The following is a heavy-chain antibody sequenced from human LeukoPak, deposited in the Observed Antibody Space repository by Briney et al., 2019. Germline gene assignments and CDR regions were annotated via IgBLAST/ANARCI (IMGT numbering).Heavy chain of an antibody. CDR2: INHSGST. V-gene: IGHV4-34*01. J-gene: IGHJ4*02. CDR3: VRGSWANFDY. Sequence: SETLSLTCAVYGGSFSGYYWSWIRQPPGKGLEWIGEINHSGSTNYNPSLKSRVTISVDTSKDQFSLKLCSVTAADTAVYYCVRGSWANFDYWGQGTLVTVSS. D-gene: IGHD6-13*01. CDR1: GGSFSGYY.